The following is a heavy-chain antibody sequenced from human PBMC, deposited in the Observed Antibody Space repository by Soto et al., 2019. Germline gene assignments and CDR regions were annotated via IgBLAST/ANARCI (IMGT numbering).Heavy chain of an antibody. V-gene: IGHV3-73*01. CDR3: VMAYGFDP. CDR2: IGRRASDYAT. D-gene: IGHD4-17*01. CDR1: GSTFSGSA. Sequence: EVQLVESGGGLVQPRGSLTLSCAASGSTFSGSAMHWIRQASGKGLEWVGRIGRRASDYATSYAESVKGRFTISRDDSRNTAYLQMNGLKTEDTAVYYCVMAYGFDPWGQGTLVTVSS. J-gene: IGHJ5*02.